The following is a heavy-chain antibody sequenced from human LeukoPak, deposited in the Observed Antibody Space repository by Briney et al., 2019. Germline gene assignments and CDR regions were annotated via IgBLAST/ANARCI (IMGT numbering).Heavy chain of an antibody. J-gene: IGHJ5*02. CDR2: IHPDDSNT. D-gene: IGHD2/OR15-2a*01. CDR3: ASHFYESSAFFP. V-gene: IGHV5-51*01. CDR1: GHSFTNYW. Sequence: GESLKISCKASGHSFTNYWIGWVRQMPGKGLEWMGLIHPDDSNTIYSPSFQGQVTISADKSISTVYLQWSSLHASDTAMCYRASHFYESSAFFPWGERTQVTVSS.